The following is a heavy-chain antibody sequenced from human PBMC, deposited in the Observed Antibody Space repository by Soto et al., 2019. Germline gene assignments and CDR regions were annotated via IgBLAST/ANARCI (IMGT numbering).Heavy chain of an antibody. J-gene: IGHJ3*02. D-gene: IGHD6-13*01. CDR3: ARVPRIAAADAFDI. CDR2: INAGNGNT. V-gene: IGHV1-3*01. CDR1: GYTFTSYA. Sequence: VKVSCKASGYTFTSYAMRWVRQAPGQRLEWMGWINAGNGNTKYSQKFQGRVTITRDTSASTAYMELSSLRSEDTAVYYCARVPRIAAADAFDIWGQGTMVTVSS.